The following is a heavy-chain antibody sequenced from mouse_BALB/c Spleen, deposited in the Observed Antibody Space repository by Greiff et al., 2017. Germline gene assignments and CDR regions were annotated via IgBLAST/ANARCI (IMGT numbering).Heavy chain of an antibody. CDR2: IYPYNGGT. J-gene: IGHJ3*01. CDR1: GYTFTDYN. V-gene: IGHV1S29*02. Sequence: EVQLQQSGPELVKPGASVKISCKASGYTFTDYNMHWVKQSHGKSLEWIGYIYPYNGGTGYNQKFKSKATLTVDNSSSTAYMELRSLTSEDSAVYYCARGDYDEGWFAYWGQGTLVTVSA. CDR3: ARGDYDEGWFAY. D-gene: IGHD2-4*01.